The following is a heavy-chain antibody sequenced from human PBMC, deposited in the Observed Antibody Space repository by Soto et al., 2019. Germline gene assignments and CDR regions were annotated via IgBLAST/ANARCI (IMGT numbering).Heavy chain of an antibody. V-gene: IGHV4-31*03. CDR2: IYYSGST. D-gene: IGHD2-2*02. Sequence: PSETLSLTCTVSGGSISSGGYYWSWIRQHPGKGLEWIGYIYYSGSTYYNPSLKSRVTISVDTSKNQFSLKLSSVTGADTAVYYCARGGYCSSTSCYKRLDVWGKGTTVTVSS. CDR1: GGSISSGGYY. CDR3: ARGGYCSSTSCYKRLDV. J-gene: IGHJ6*04.